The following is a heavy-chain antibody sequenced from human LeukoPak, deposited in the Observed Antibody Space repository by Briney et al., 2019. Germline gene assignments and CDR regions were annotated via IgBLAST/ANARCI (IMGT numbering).Heavy chain of an antibody. CDR1: GFTFSGYE. Sequence: GGSLRLSCAASGFTFSGYEMNWVRQAPGKGLEWVSYISSSGTTIYYADSVKGRFTISRDNAKNSLYLQMNSLRAEDTAVYYCARRRDSGSLQHFDYWGQGTLVTVSS. CDR2: ISSSGTTI. D-gene: IGHD1-26*01. V-gene: IGHV3-48*03. J-gene: IGHJ4*02. CDR3: ARRRDSGSLQHFDY.